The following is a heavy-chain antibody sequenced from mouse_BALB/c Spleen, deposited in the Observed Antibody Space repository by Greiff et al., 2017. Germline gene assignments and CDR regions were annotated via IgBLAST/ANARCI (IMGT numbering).Heavy chain of an antibody. V-gene: IGHV1S81*02. CDR2: INPSNGRT. J-gene: IGHJ2*01. Sequence: VQLQQPGAELVKPGASVKLSCKASGYTFTRYWMHRVKQRPGQGPEWIGEINPSNGRTNYNEKFKSKATLTVDKSSSTAYMQLSSLTSEDSAVYYCARWGVYGSSHFDYWGQGTTLTVSS. CDR1: GYTFTRYW. CDR3: ARWGVYGSSHFDY. D-gene: IGHD1-1*01.